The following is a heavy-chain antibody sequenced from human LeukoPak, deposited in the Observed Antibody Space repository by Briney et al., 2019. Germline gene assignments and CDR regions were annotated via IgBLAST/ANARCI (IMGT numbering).Heavy chain of an antibody. CDR2: IKQDGGEI. CDR1: GFTFSSYE. CDR3: ATYLRNTAAGYYYFEY. D-gene: IGHD6-13*01. Sequence: GGSLRLSCAASGFTFSSYEMNWVRQAPGKGLEWVANIKQDGGEIYYVDSVKGRFTISRDNAKNSVSLQMNSLRAEDTAIYYCATYLRNTAAGYYYFEYWGQGTLVTVSS. J-gene: IGHJ4*02. V-gene: IGHV3-7*01.